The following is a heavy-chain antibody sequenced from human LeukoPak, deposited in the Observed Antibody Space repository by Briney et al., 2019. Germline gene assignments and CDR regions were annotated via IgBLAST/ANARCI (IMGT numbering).Heavy chain of an antibody. Sequence: GGSLRLSCAASGFTFNTYTMNWIRQAPGKGLEWVSSITSSSSYIYYADSMKGGFTISRDNAKNSLYLQMNSLRAEDTAVYYCARDLVYPEYWGQGTLVTVSS. V-gene: IGHV3-21*01. J-gene: IGHJ4*02. CDR2: ITSSSSYI. CDR3: ARDLVYPEY. CDR1: GFTFNTYT. D-gene: IGHD6-6*01.